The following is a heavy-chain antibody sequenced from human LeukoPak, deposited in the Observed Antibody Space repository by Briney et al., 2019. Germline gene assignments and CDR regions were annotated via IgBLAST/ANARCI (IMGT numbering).Heavy chain of an antibody. CDR1: GFTFSSYA. D-gene: IGHD3-22*01. CDR3: AREDSSDYYSFDY. Sequence: GGSLRLSCAASGFTFSSYAMSWVRQAPGKGLEWVSAISESGGYTKYADPVKGRFTISRDNSKNTLYLQMNSLKAEDTAAYYCAREDSSDYYSFDYWGQGTLVTVSS. CDR2: ISESGGYT. J-gene: IGHJ4*02. V-gene: IGHV3-23*01.